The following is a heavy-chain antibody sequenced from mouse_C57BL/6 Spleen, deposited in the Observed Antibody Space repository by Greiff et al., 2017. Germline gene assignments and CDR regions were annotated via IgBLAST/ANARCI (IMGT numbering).Heavy chain of an antibody. CDR2: IYPGSGST. D-gene: IGHD2-5*01. V-gene: IGHV1-55*01. J-gene: IGHJ4*01. CDR3: AREDSKSAMDY. CDR1: GYTFTSSW. Sequence: QVQLQQPGAELVKPGASVKMSCKASGYTFTSSWITWVKQRPGQGLEWIGDIYPGSGSTNYNEKFKSKATLTVDTSSSTAYMQLSSLTSEDSAVYYCAREDSKSAMDYWGQGTSVTVSS.